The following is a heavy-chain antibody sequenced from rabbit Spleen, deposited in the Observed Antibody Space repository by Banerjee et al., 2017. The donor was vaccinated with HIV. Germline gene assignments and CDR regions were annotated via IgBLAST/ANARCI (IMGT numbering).Heavy chain of an antibody. Sequence: QSLEESGGDLVKPGASLTLTCTASGVSFSISSYMCRVRQAPGKGLEWIACIDAGSSGFTYFATWAKGRFTISKTSSTTVTLQMTSLTAADTATYFCARDTSSSFSSYGMDLWGQGTLVTVS. CDR3: ARDTSSSFSSYGMDL. CDR1: GVSFSISSY. J-gene: IGHJ6*01. V-gene: IGHV1S40*01. CDR2: IDAGSSGFT. D-gene: IGHD1-1*01.